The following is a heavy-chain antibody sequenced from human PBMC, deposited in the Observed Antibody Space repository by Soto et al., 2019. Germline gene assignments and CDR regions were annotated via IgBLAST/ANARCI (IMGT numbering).Heavy chain of an antibody. V-gene: IGHV4-31*03. Sequence: QVQLQESGPGLVKPSQTLSLTCTVSGGSISSGGYYWSWIRQHPGKGLEWIGYIYYSGSTYYNPSLKRRVTISGDTSNNQFSLQLSSVTAAERAVYHCWRDKIQASFVVLDPFDSWGQGTMVTVCS. D-gene: IGHD3-16*02. CDR1: GGSISSGGYY. CDR3: WRDKIQASFVVLDPFDS. CDR2: IYYSGST. J-gene: IGHJ3*02.